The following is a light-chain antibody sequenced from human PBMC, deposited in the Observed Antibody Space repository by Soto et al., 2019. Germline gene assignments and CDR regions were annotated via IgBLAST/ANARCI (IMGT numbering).Light chain of an antibody. J-gene: IGKJ5*01. V-gene: IGKV3-20*01. CDR1: QTVIGSY. Sequence: EIVLTQSPGTLSLSPGAIATLSGSASQTVIGSYLAWYQHKRGQAPRLLIYGASRRATGIPDRFTGRGAGTDFTHTITRLEPEDFAVYYCQQYGSSPPITFGQGTRLEIK. CDR3: QQYGSSPPIT. CDR2: GAS.